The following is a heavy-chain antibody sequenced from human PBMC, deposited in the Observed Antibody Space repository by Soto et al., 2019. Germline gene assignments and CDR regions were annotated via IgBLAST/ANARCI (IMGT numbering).Heavy chain of an antibody. J-gene: IGHJ6*02. CDR3: ARDRGNYDFWSGYKQYYYYYYGMDV. Sequence: SETLSLTCSISGDSVSSNSAAWNWIRQSPSRGLEWLGRTYYRSKWYNDYAVSVKSRITINPETSKNQYSLQLNSVTPEDTAVYYCARDRGNYDFWSGYKQYYYYYYGMDVWGQGTTVTVSS. V-gene: IGHV6-1*01. D-gene: IGHD3-3*01. CDR1: GDSVSSNSAA. CDR2: TYYRSKWYN.